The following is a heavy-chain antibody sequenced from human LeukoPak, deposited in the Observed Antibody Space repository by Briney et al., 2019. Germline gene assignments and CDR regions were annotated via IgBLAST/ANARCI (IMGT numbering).Heavy chain of an antibody. CDR2: IYSGGST. J-gene: IGHJ5*02. D-gene: IGHD5-18*01. V-gene: IGHV3-53*01. CDR3: ARGGYSYVFDP. CDR1: GFTGSSNY. Sequence: GRSLRLSCAAPGFTGSSNYMSWGRQAPGKGLEWVSVIYSGGSTYYADSVKGRFTISRDNSKNTLYLQMNSLRAEDTAVYYCARGGYSYVFDPWGQGTLVTVS.